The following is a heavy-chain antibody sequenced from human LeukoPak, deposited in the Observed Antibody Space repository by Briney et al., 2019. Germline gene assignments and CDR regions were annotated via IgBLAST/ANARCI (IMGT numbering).Heavy chain of an antibody. CDR1: GYTFINHG. CDR3: ARQWLADAFDI. J-gene: IGHJ3*02. V-gene: IGHV1-18*01. D-gene: IGHD6-19*01. Sequence: ASVKVSCKASGYTFINHGITWVRQAPGRGLEWMGWISPYNGDTKYAETLQGRFTMTTDTSTGTAYMELMSLRSDDTAFYYCARQWLADAFDIWGQGTMVTVSS. CDR2: ISPYNGDT.